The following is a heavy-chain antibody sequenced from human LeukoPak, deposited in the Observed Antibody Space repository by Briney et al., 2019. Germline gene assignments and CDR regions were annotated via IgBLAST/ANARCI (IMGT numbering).Heavy chain of an antibody. CDR2: VTGSGDST. D-gene: IGHD2/OR15-2a*01. Sequence: GGSLRLSCAASGFTFTNYAMSWVRQAPGKGLEWVSTVTGSGDSTFYAVFVKGRFTISRDNSKNTLFLQMNSLRAEDTAVYYCAKARGNYFTHLDYWGQGTLVTVSS. CDR3: AKARGNYFTHLDY. V-gene: IGHV3-23*01. J-gene: IGHJ4*02. CDR1: GFTFTNYA.